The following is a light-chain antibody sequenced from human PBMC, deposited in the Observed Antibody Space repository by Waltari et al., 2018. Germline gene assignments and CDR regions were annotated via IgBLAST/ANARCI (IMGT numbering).Light chain of an antibody. Sequence: QSALTQPASVSGSPGQSITLPCTGTSNDVVAYDCVSWYQHHPGKVPQLLIYDVHNRPSGASDRFSGSKSGNTASLTISGLQAGDEADYYCASKTDNAAVLFGGGTKVTVL. CDR2: DVH. CDR3: ASKTDNAAVL. CDR1: SNDVVAYDC. V-gene: IGLV2-14*03. J-gene: IGLJ3*02.